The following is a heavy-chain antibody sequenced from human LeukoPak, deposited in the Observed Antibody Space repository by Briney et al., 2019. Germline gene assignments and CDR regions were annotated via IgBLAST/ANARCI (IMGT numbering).Heavy chain of an antibody. J-gene: IGHJ4*02. CDR3: ARGLIDGYNSHSLDY. V-gene: IGHV4-39*07. CDR1: GGSISSSSYY. D-gene: IGHD5-24*01. CDR2: SNPSGDT. Sequence: PSETLSLTCTVSGGSISSSSYYWGWIRQPPGKGLEWIGESNPSGDTSYNPSLKSRVIISLDTSKNQFSLKLSSVTAADTAVYFCARGLIDGYNSHSLDYWGQGTLVTVSS.